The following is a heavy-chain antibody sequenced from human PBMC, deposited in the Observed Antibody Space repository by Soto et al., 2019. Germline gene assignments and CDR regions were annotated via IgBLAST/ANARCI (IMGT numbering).Heavy chain of an antibody. CDR2: ISAYNGNT. CDR1: GYTFTSYG. Sequence: QVHLVQSGAEVKKPGASVKVSCKASGYTFTSYGISWLRQAPGQGLEWMGWISAYNGNTNYAQKLQGRVTITTDTSTSTAYMELRSLRSDDTAVYYCARGTTYGWSQGYYFDYWGQGTLVTFSS. D-gene: IGHD6-19*01. J-gene: IGHJ4*02. V-gene: IGHV1-18*01. CDR3: ARGTTYGWSQGYYFDY.